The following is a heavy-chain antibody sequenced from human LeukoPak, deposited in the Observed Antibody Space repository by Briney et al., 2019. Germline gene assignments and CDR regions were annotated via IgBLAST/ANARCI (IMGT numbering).Heavy chain of an antibody. J-gene: IGHJ6*02. D-gene: IGHD6-19*01. V-gene: IGHV1-69*04. CDR3: ARLGLVQVDYYYGMDV. Sequence: ASVKVSCKASGGTFSSYAISWVRQAPGQGLEWMGRIIPILGIANYAQKFQGRVTITADKSTSTAYMELSSLRSVDTAVYYCARLGLVQVDYYYGMDVWGQGTTVTVSS. CDR2: IIPILGIA. CDR1: GGTFSSYA.